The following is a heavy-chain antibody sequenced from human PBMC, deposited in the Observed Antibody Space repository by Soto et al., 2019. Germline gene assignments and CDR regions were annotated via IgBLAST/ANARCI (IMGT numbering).Heavy chain of an antibody. Sequence: SETLSLTCTVSGGSINTVNYYWSWIRQSPDKGLEWIGHIYNGGTTYNNPSLTSRVTISVDTSKNQFSLKLSSVTAADTAVYYCARCIVATITFDIWGQGTMVTVSS. CDR3: ARCIVATITFDI. CDR1: GGSINTVNYY. J-gene: IGHJ3*02. V-gene: IGHV4-30-4*01. CDR2: IYNGGTT. D-gene: IGHD5-12*01.